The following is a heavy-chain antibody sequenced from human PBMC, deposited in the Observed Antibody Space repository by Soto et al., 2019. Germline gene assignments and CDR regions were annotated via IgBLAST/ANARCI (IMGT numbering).Heavy chain of an antibody. CDR3: ARDPSPYTSGWYGIDF. Sequence: QVQLVESGGGVVQPGRSLRLSCAASGFMFSAYAMLWVRQAPGKGLEWVAATSYDGTNKYYADSIKGRFTISRDNSANTLFLQVNSLRREDTAMYYCARDPSPYTSGWYGIDFWGHGTLVTVSS. V-gene: IGHV3-30*04. D-gene: IGHD6-19*01. J-gene: IGHJ4*01. CDR1: GFMFSAYA. CDR2: TSYDGTNK.